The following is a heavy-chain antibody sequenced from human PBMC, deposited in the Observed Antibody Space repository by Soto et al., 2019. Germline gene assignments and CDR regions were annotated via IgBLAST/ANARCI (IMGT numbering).Heavy chain of an antibody. J-gene: IGHJ4*02. CDR3: AKDLRIAVAGTDYFDS. V-gene: IGHV3-30*18. D-gene: IGHD6-19*01. CDR1: GFTFSSYG. CDR2: ISYDVTNK. Sequence: GGSLRLSCAASGFTFSSYGRHWVRQAPGKGLEWVAVISYDVTNKYYADSVKGRFTISRDNSKNTLYLQMNSLRAEDTAVYYCAKDLRIAVAGTDYFDSWGQGTLVTVSS.